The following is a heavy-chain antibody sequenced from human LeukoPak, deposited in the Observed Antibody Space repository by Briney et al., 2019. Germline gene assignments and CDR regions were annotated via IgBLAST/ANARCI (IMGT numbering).Heavy chain of an antibody. CDR3: ARVRGGWYYFDY. J-gene: IGHJ4*02. CDR1: GGSFSGYY. CDR2: INHSGST. D-gene: IGHD6-19*01. V-gene: IGHV4-34*01. Sequence: PSETLSLTCAVYGGSFSGYYWSWIRQPPGRGLEWIGEINHSGSTNYNPSLTSRVTISVDTSKLQFSLKLSSVTAADTAVYYCARVRGGWYYFDYWGQGTLVTVSS.